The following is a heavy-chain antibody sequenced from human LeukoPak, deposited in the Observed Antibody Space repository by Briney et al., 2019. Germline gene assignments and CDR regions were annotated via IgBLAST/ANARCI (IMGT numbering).Heavy chain of an antibody. CDR3: ARHRPYYGSGSLRGGTPLNWFDP. J-gene: IGHJ5*02. CDR2: INHSGST. D-gene: IGHD3-10*01. Sequence: PSETLSLTCAVYGGSFSGYYWSWIRQPPGKGLEWIGEINHSGSTNYNPSLKSRVTISVDTSKNQFSLKLSSVTAADTAVYYCARHRPYYGSGSLRGGTPLNWFDPWGQGTLVTVSS. V-gene: IGHV4-34*01. CDR1: GGSFSGYY.